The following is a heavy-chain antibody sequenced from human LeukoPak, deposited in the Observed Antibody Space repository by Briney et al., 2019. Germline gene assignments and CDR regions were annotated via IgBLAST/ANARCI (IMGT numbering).Heavy chain of an antibody. CDR2: IKSDGST. V-gene: IGHV3-74*01. Sequence: GGSLRLSCAASGFTFSSYWMHWVRQTPGKGLMWVSRIKSDGSTIYADSVKGRLTISRDNAKNMVYLQMNSLRAEDTAMYYCARAITYFYGSVTYDWFDPWGQGTLVTVSS. D-gene: IGHD3-10*01. CDR3: ARAITYFYGSVTYDWFDP. CDR1: GFTFSSYW. J-gene: IGHJ5*02.